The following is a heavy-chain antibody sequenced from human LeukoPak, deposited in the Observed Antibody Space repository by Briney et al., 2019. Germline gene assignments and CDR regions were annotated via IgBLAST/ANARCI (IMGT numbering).Heavy chain of an antibody. Sequence: GGSLRLSCAASGFTFSSYSMNWVRQAPGKGLEWVSYISSSSSTIYYADSVKGRFTISRDNAKNSLYLQMNSLRAEDTAVYYCARDRLYSSLSRGAAAGTGDYWGQGTLVTVSS. CDR2: ISSSSSTI. V-gene: IGHV3-48*01. CDR1: GFTFSSYS. CDR3: ARDRLYSSLSRGAAAGTGDY. J-gene: IGHJ4*02. D-gene: IGHD6-13*01.